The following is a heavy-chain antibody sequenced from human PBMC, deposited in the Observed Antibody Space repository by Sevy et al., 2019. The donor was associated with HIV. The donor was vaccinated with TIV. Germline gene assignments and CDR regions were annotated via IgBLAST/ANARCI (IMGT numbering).Heavy chain of an antibody. CDR2: IWYDGTNK. V-gene: IGHV3-33*01. Sequence: GSLRLSCAASGFSISGYGMHWVRQALGKGLEWVAVIWYDGTNKEYADSVKGRFTISRDNSKNTLYLQMNSLRAEDTAVYYCAREDIRVAGIGYYFHSWGQGTLVTVSS. J-gene: IGHJ4*02. CDR3: AREDIRVAGIGYYFHS. CDR1: GFSISGYG. D-gene: IGHD6-19*01.